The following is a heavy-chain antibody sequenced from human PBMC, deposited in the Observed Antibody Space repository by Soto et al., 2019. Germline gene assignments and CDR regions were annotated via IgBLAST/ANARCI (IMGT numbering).Heavy chain of an antibody. CDR2: IDPSDSYT. D-gene: IGHD2-21*02. CDR3: ARHAVTATLTGGIDV. J-gene: IGHJ6*02. Sequence: EVQLVQSGAEVKKPGESLRISCKGSGYIFTDYWISWVRQMPGKGLEWMGRIDPSDSYTTYIPSFQGHVTISADRSISTASLQWSSLMASDTAMYYCARHAVTATLTGGIDVWGQGTTVTVSS. V-gene: IGHV5-10-1*01. CDR1: GYIFTDYW.